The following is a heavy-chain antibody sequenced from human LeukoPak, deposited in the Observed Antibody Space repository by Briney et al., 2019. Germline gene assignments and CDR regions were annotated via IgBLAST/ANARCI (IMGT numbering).Heavy chain of an antibody. CDR2: IWYDGRNK. Sequence: GRSLTLSCAASGFTFSSFGMHWVRQAPGKGLEWVALIWYDGRNKYYADSVRGRFTISRDNSKNTVYVQMNSLRAEDTAVYYCATHSDYGLDVWGQGTTVTVSS. V-gene: IGHV3-33*01. D-gene: IGHD2-21*01. J-gene: IGHJ6*02. CDR1: GFTFSSFG. CDR3: ATHSDYGLDV.